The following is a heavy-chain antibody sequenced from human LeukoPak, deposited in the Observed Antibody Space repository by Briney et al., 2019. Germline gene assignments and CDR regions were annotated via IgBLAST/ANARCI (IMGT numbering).Heavy chain of an antibody. D-gene: IGHD3-16*01. J-gene: IGHJ4*02. V-gene: IGHV5-51*01. CDR3: ARLGVNYAY. CDR1: GSTFTDYW. CDR2: IYPGDSES. Sequence: GESLKISFKASGSTFTDYWIGWVRQMPGKGLEWMGFIYPGDSESRYSPSFQGLATISADKSISTAYLQWSSLKASDTAMYYCARLGVNYAYWGQGTLVTVST.